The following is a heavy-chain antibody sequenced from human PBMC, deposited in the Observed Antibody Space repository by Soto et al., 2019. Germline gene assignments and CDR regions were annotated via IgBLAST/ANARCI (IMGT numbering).Heavy chain of an antibody. Sequence: QVQLQESGPGLVKPSQTLSLTCTVSGGSISSGDYYWSWIRQPPGKGLEWIGYTYYSGTTYYNPSLKSRLTISLDTSKNQCSLKLSSVTAADTAVYYCAGTYVPATILAYYFYGMGVWGQGTTVTVSS. CDR3: AGTYVPATILAYYFYGMGV. CDR1: GGSISSGDYY. CDR2: TYYSGTT. J-gene: IGHJ6*02. V-gene: IGHV4-30-4*01. D-gene: IGHD2-2*01.